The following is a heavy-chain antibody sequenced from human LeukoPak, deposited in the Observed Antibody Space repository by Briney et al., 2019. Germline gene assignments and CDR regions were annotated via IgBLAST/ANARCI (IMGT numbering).Heavy chain of an antibody. CDR2: IYYSGST. CDR1: Y. D-gene: IGHD3-3*01. Sequence: YMTWVRQPPGKGLEWIGSIYYSGSTYYNPSLKSRVTISVDTSKNQFSLKLSSVTAADTAMYYCARRRVADYWGQGTLVTVSS. V-gene: IGHV4-39*01. CDR3: ARRRVADY. J-gene: IGHJ4*02.